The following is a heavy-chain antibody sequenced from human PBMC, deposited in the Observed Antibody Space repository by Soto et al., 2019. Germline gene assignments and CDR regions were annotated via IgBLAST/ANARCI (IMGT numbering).Heavy chain of an antibody. CDR2: IYYSGST. Sequence: SETLSLTCTVSGGSISGYYWSWIRQPPGKGLEWIGYIYYSGSTNYNPSLKSRVTISVDTSKNQFSLKLSSVTAADTAVYYCARDDGYCSSTSCYGNWFDPWGQGTLVTVSS. D-gene: IGHD2-2*03. J-gene: IGHJ5*02. CDR1: GGSISGYY. V-gene: IGHV4-59*01. CDR3: ARDDGYCSSTSCYGNWFDP.